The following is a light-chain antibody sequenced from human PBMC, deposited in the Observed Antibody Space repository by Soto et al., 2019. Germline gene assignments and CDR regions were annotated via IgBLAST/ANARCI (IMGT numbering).Light chain of an antibody. CDR2: EVT. CDR3: CSFADFTYV. CDR1: SSDTGSYDL. J-gene: IGLJ1*01. Sequence: QSALTQPASVSGSPGQSITISCTGTSSDTGSYDLVSWYQQHPGTAPKLIIYEVTKRPSGVSTRFSGSKSGNTASLTISGLQAVDEADYYCCSFADFTYVFGTGTKV. V-gene: IGLV2-23*02.